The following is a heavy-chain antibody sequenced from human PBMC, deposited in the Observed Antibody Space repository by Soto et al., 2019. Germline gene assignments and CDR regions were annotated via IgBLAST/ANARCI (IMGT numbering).Heavy chain of an antibody. CDR1: GGSISSGDYY. CDR2: IYYSGST. D-gene: IGHD3-10*01. CDR3: ACSTLIDYYGSEHYFDS. Sequence: SETLSLTCTVSGGSISSGDYYWSWIRQPPGKGLEWIGYIYYSGSTYYNPSLKSRVTISVDTSKNQFSLKLSSVTAADTAVFFCACSTLIDYYGSEHYFDSWGRGTQVTVSS. J-gene: IGHJ4*02. V-gene: IGHV4-30-4*01.